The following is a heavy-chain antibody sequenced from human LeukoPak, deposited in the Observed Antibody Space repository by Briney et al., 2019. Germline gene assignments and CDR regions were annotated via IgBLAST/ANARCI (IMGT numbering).Heavy chain of an antibody. V-gene: IGHV1-18*01. D-gene: IGHD4/OR15-4a*01. CDR1: GDTSTKFQ. J-gene: IGHJ4*02. Sequence: ASVKVSCKASGDTSTKFQFSWVRQAPGQGLEWLGWISASNGYMNYAEKVQDRITVTTDTSTSTVYMELTSLASDDTAVYYCARSLYGEAFDLWGQGTLVTVSS. CDR2: ISASNGYM. CDR3: ARSLYGEAFDL.